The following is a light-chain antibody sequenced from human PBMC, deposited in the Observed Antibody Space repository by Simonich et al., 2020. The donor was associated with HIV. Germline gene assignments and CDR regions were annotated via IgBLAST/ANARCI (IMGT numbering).Light chain of an antibody. CDR1: QYITKY. CDR3: QQSHTTPYT. CDR2: AAS. V-gene: IGKV1-39*01. Sequence: DIQMTQSPSTLSASVGDRVTITCRASQYITKYLNWYHQKPGKAPELLIYAASNLQSGVPSRFSGSGSGTDFTLTISSLQPEDFATYYCQQSHTTPYTFGQGTKLDIK. J-gene: IGKJ2*01.